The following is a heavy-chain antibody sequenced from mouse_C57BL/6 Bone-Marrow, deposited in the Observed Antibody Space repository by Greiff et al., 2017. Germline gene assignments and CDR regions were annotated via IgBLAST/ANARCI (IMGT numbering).Heavy chain of an antibody. CDR3: ARSRGDWYYDV. J-gene: IGHJ1*03. CDR1: GYTFTSYW. CDR2: IDPNSGGT. V-gene: IGHV1-72*01. Sequence: QVQLQQPGAELVKPGASVKLSCKASGYTFTSYWMHWVKQRPGRGLEWIGRIDPNSGGTKYNEKFKSKATLTVDKHSCTAYMQPSGLTSEDCARYYCARSRGDWYYDVWGTGTTVTVSS.